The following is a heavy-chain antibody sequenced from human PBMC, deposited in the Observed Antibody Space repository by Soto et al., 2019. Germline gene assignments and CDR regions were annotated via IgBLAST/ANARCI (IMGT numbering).Heavy chain of an antibody. CDR2: MYHSGTF. V-gene: IGHV4-30-2*01. Sequence: QLQLQESGSGLVKTSQTLSLTCAVSGGSIGGVGYSWSWIRQPPGGGLEWIGYMYHSGTFLKSPSLKTRLTMSLDMSKNPSSLTLNSMTAADTAVYYCARAQFYSGSGNYNNLMFDAWGQGIQVTVSS. J-gene: IGHJ5*02. CDR1: GGSIGGVGYS. CDR3: ARAQFYSGSGNYNNLMFDA. D-gene: IGHD3-10*01.